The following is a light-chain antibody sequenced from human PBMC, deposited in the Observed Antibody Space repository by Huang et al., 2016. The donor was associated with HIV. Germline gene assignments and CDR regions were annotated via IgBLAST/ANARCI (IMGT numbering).Light chain of an antibody. J-gene: IGKJ4*01. CDR1: QGISHY. V-gene: IGKV1-9*01. CDR2: AAS. CDR3: QQLDSYPVT. Sequence: IQLTQSPSSLSASVGDRDTITCRASQGISHYLAWYQQQPGKAPKLLIYAASTLYTGVPSRFSGSGSGTDFTLTISSLQPEDFATYYCQQLDSYPVTFGGGTKVDIK.